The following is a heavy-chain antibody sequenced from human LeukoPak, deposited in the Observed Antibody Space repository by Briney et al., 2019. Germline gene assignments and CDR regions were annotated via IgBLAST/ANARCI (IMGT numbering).Heavy chain of an antibody. V-gene: IGHV1-46*01. D-gene: IGHD5-18*01. Sequence: ASVKVSCKASGYTFTSYYMHWVRQAPGQGLEWMGIINPSGGSTSYAQKFQGRVTMTRDTSTSTAYMELSSLRSEDTAVYYCARDPTGYSYGYYFNYWAQGPLVTVSS. CDR3: ARDPTGYSYGYYFNY. CDR2: INPSGGST. CDR1: GYTFTSYY. J-gene: IGHJ4*02.